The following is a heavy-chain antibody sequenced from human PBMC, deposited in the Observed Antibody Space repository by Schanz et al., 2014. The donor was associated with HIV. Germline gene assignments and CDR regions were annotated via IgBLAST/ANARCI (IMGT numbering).Heavy chain of an antibody. Sequence: EVQLVESGGGLVQPGGSLRLSCAASGFTFSSYSMNWVRQAPGKGLEWVSYISSSRSTIYYADSVKGRFTISRDNAKNSLYLEMNSLREEDTAVYYCARADAHGTSCFDYWGQGTLVTVSS. CDR1: GFTFSSYS. V-gene: IGHV3-48*02. D-gene: IGHD2-2*01. CDR3: ARADAHGTSCFDY. CDR2: ISSSRSTI. J-gene: IGHJ4*02.